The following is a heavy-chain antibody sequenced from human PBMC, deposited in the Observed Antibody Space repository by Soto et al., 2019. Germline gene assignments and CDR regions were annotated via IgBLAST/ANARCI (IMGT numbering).Heavy chain of an antibody. V-gene: IGHV3-33*01. CDR2: IWYDGSNK. D-gene: IGHD3-22*01. Sequence: QVQLVESGGGVVQPGRSLRLSCAASGFTFSSYGMHWVRQAPGKGLEWVAVIWYDGSNKNYADSVKGRFTISRDNSKNTLYLQMNSLRAEDTALYYRARNLGHSSGYNYLDYWGQGTLVTVSS. CDR1: GFTFSSYG. CDR3: ARNLGHSSGYNYLDY. J-gene: IGHJ4*02.